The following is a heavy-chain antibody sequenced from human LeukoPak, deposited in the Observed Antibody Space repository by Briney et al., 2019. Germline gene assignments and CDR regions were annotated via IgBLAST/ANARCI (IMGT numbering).Heavy chain of an antibody. J-gene: IGHJ4*02. CDR2: IYYSGST. D-gene: IGHD1-26*01. CDR3: ARGIVGATRFDY. Sequence: SETLSLTCTVSVGSISSYYWSWIRQPPGKGLEWIGYIYYSGSTNYNPSLKSRVTISVDTSKNQFSLKLSSVTAADTAVYYCARGIVGATRFDYWGQGTLVTVSS. CDR1: VGSISSYY. V-gene: IGHV4-59*01.